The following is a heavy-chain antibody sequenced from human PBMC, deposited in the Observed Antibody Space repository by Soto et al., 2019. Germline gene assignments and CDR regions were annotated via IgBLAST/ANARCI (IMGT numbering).Heavy chain of an antibody. Sequence: VQLVESGGGLVQPGGSLRLSCVASGFTFSTYGMHWVRQAPGKGLEWVAVISYDGSNKYFADSVQGRFTISRDNSKNTLYLQMNSLRAEDTAVYFCARSFVIGWPGNWFDPWGQGTLVTVSS. D-gene: IGHD6-19*01. J-gene: IGHJ5*02. V-gene: IGHV3-30*03. CDR2: ISYDGSNK. CDR3: ARSFVIGWPGNWFDP. CDR1: GFTFSTYG.